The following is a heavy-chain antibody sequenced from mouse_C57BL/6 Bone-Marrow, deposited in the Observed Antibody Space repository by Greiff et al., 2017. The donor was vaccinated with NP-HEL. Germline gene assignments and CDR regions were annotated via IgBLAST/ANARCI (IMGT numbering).Heavy chain of an antibody. CDR1: GFTFSDYY. D-gene: IGHD2-5*01. Sequence: EVNVVESEGGLVQPGSSMKLSCTASGFTFSDYYMAWVRQVPEKGLEWVANINYDGSSTYYLDSLKSRFIISRDNAKNILYLQMSSLKSEDTATYYCARDSNYPYYAMDYWGQGTSVTVSS. CDR2: INYDGSST. V-gene: IGHV5-16*01. CDR3: ARDSNYPYYAMDY. J-gene: IGHJ4*01.